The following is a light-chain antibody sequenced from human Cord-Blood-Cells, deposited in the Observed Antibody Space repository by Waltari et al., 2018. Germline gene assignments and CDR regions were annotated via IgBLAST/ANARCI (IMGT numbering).Light chain of an antibody. CDR3: NSRDSSGNHLDWV. CDR1: SLRSYY. CDR2: GKN. J-gene: IGLJ3*02. V-gene: IGLV3-19*01. Sequence: SSELTQDPAVSVALGQTVRITCQGDSLRSYYASWYQQKPGQATVLVIYGKNNRPSGIPDRFSGSSSGTTSSLTITGAEAEDEADYYCNSRDSSGNHLDWVFGGGTKLTVL.